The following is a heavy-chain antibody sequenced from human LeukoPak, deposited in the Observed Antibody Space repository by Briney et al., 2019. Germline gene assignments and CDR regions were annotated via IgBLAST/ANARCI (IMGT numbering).Heavy chain of an antibody. V-gene: IGHV4-38-2*01. CDR1: GYSLSSGYY. D-gene: IGHD2-2*01. J-gene: IGHJ4*02. CDR2: IYHSGST. CDR3: ARQVVVPAAISY. Sequence: SEALSLTCAVSGYSLSSGYYWGWIRQPPGKGLEWIGSIYHSGSTYYNPSLKSRVTISVDTSKNQFSLKLSSVTAADTAVYYCARQVVVPAAISYWGQGTLVTVSS.